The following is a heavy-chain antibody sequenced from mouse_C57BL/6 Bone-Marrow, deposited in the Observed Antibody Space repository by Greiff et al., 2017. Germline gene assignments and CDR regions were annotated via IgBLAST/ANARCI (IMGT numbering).Heavy chain of an antibody. CDR1: GFNIKDYY. D-gene: IGHD2-13*01. CDR3: TTDYSVPPWENFDY. Sequence: EVQLQESGAELVRPGASVKLSCTASGFNIKDYYMHWVKQRPEQGLEWIGRIDPEDGDTEYAPKFQGKATMTADTSSNTAYLQLSSLTSEDTAVYYCTTDYSVPPWENFDYGGQGTTLTVSS. J-gene: IGHJ2*01. V-gene: IGHV14-1*01. CDR2: IDPEDGDT.